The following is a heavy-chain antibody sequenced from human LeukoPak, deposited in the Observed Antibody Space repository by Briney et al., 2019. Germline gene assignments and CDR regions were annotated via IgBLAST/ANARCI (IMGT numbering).Heavy chain of an antibody. D-gene: IGHD6-19*01. CDR3: AKVRSGWYKGPVDY. CDR1: GFTFSSYA. CDR2: ISGSGGST. V-gene: IGHV3-23*01. Sequence: GGSLRLSCAASGFTFSSYAMSWVRQAAGKGLEWVSAISGSGGSTYYADSVKGRFTISRDNSKNTLYLQMNSLRAEDTAVYYCAKVRSGWYKGPVDYWGQGTLVTVSS. J-gene: IGHJ4*02.